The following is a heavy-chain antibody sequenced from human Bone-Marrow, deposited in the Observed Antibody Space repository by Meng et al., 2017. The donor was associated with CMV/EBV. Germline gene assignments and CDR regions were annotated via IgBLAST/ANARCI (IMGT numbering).Heavy chain of an antibody. Sequence: GGSLRLSCAASGFTFTSYAMSWVRQAPGKGLEWVSSISDSGGSTYYADSVKGRFTISRDNSKNTLYLQMNSLTAEDTAFYYCATREGMGHTVDWGQGTLVTVYS. J-gene: IGHJ4*02. D-gene: IGHD1-26*01. CDR3: ATREGMGHTVD. CDR2: ISDSGGST. CDR1: GFTFTSYA. V-gene: IGHV3-23*01.